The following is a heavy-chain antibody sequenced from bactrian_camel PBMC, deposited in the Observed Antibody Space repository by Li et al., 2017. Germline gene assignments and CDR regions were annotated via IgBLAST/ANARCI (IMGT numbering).Heavy chain of an antibody. D-gene: IGHD3*01. Sequence: HVQLVESGGGSVQAGGSLRVSCAASGYTKSVCMAWFRQAPGKQREGVASLLPISGTTSYADSVKGRFTISRDNAKNTMYLQMNSLKFEDTAVYYCVNDNDSGWLYGQGTQVTVS. V-gene: IGHV3S1*01. CDR2: LLPISGTT. CDR1: GYTKSVC. J-gene: IGHJ4*01.